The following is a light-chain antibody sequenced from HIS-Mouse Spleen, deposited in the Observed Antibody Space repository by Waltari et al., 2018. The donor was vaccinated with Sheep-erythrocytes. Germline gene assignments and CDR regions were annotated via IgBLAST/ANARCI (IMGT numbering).Light chain of an antibody. CDR1: SSPVGRYNY. CDR2: DVS. V-gene: IGLV2-11*01. CDR3: CSYAGSYNHV. Sequence: QSALTQPRSVSGSPGPSVTIPCTGTSSPVGRYNYVSWYQQHPGKAPKLMIYDVSKRPSGVPDRFSGSKSGNTASLTISGLQAEDEADYYCCSYAGSYNHVFATGTKVTVL. J-gene: IGLJ1*01.